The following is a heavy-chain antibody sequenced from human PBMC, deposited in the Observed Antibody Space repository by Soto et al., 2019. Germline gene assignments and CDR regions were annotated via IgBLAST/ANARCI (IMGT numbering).Heavy chain of an antibody. D-gene: IGHD1-26*01. CDR1: VFPFGSNA. V-gene: IGHV3-23*01. Sequence: GGSLRLSCVVSVFPFGSNAMSWVRQSPGKGLEWVSGLSNTGRRTSYADSVKGRFNISRDNSENTVYLQMNSLRVEDTAVYYCATEMGATQGPFDNWGQGTLVTVSS. CDR2: LSNTGRRT. CDR3: ATEMGATQGPFDN. J-gene: IGHJ4*02.